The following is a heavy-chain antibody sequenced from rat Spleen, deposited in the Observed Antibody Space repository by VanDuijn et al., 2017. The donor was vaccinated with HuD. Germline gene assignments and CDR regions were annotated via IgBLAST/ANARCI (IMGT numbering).Heavy chain of an antibody. Sequence: EVQLVESDGGLVQPGRSLKLSCAASGFTFNNYWMTWIRQAPGKGLEWVASITNTGGSTFFPDSVKGRFTISRDNAQNTLYLQMSKLGSEDTAIYYCVREHLGVEYWGQGVMVTVSS. CDR1: GFTFNNYW. D-gene: IGHD5-1*01. CDR3: VREHLGVEY. J-gene: IGHJ2*01. V-gene: IGHV5-31*01. CDR2: ITNTGGST.